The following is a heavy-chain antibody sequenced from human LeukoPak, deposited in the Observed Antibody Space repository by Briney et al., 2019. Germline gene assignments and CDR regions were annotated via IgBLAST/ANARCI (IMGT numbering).Heavy chain of an antibody. D-gene: IGHD3-10*01. J-gene: IGHJ4*02. CDR2: VNLQGST. V-gene: IGHV4-4*02. Sequence: PSGTLSLTCGVSGGSISNTNWWTWVRQPPGKGLEWIGEVNLQGSTNYNPSLKSRVAISVDTSKNQFSLKLSSVTAADTAVYYCARSPYRFGESSHFDYWGQGTLVTVSS. CDR3: ARSPYRFGESSHFDY. CDR1: GGSISNTNW.